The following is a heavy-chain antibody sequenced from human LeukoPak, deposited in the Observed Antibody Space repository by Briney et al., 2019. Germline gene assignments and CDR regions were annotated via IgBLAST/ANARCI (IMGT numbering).Heavy chain of an antibody. V-gene: IGHV3-48*04. Sequence: GGSLRLSCTASGFTFGTYSMNWVRQAPGKGLEWVSYIGSSGGTIYNADSLKGRFTISRDNAKDSLYLQMNNLRAEDTAVYYCARYDYSNSYLDYWGQGILVTVSS. CDR2: IGSSGGTI. J-gene: IGHJ4*02. CDR1: GFTFGTYS. CDR3: ARYDYSNSYLDY. D-gene: IGHD4-11*01.